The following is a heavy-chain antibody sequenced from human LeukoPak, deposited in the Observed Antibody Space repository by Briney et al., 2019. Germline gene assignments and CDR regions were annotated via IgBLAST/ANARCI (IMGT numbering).Heavy chain of an antibody. CDR3: ARGRRKSVLPAAIPYYYYYMDV. D-gene: IGHD2-2*02. Sequence: PSETLSLTCTVSGGSISSGDYYWSWIRQPPGKGLEWIGYIYYSGSTYYNPSLKSRVTISVDTSKNQFSLKLSSVTAADTAVYYCARGRRKSVLPAAIPYYYYYMDVWGKGTTVTVSS. CDR1: GGSISSGDYY. V-gene: IGHV4-30-4*02. J-gene: IGHJ6*03. CDR2: IYYSGST.